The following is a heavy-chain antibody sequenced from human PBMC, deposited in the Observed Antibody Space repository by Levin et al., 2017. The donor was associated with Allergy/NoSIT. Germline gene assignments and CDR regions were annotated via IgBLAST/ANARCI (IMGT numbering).Heavy chain of an antibody. J-gene: IGHJ2*01. Sequence: LSQTLSLTCTVSGGSISSYYWNWIRQSAGKGLEWIGRIYSSGDTNYNPSLKSRVTMSVDTSKNQFSLQLSSVTAADTAVYYCARRGDSWYFDRWGRGTLVTVSS. CDR3: ARRGDSWYFDR. CDR1: GGSISSYY. D-gene: IGHD2-21*02. V-gene: IGHV4-4*07. CDR2: IYSSGDT.